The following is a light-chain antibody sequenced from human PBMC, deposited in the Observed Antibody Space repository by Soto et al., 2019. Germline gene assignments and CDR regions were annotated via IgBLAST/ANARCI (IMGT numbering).Light chain of an antibody. V-gene: IGLV2-8*01. J-gene: IGLJ1*01. CDR3: SSYAGSNNYV. Sequence: QSVLTQPPSESGSPGQSVTISCTGTSRDVGGYNYVSWYQQHPGKAPKLMIYEVSKRPSGVPDRFSGSKSGNTASLTVSGLQAEDEADYYCSSYAGSNNYVFGTGTKVTVL. CDR2: EVS. CDR1: SRDVGGYNY.